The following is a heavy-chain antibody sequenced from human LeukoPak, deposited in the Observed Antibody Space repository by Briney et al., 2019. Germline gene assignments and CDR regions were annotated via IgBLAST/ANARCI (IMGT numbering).Heavy chain of an antibody. V-gene: IGHV1-46*01. CDR3: ASFYNTNDALDI. D-gene: IGHD5-24*01. Sequence: GASVKVSCKASGYRFTRQYVDWVRQAPGQGLEWMGIINPTGGSTRNAQKFQGRFSMTGDTSTSTVYMELSRLRSEDTAVYYCASFYNTNDALDIWGQGTMVTVSS. J-gene: IGHJ3*02. CDR1: GYRFTRQY. CDR2: INPTGGST.